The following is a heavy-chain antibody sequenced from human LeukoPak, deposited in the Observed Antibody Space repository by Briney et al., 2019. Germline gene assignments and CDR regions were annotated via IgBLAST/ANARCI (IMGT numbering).Heavy chain of an antibody. V-gene: IGHV4-4*07. CDR2: MYISGST. Sequence: PSETLSLTCTASGASISSYYWSWIRQPAGKGLEWIGRMYISGSTNYNPSLKSRVTMSVDTSKNQFSLKLSSVTAADTAVYYCARENHDSSRVRWFDPWGQGTLVTVSS. CDR1: GASISSYY. J-gene: IGHJ5*02. D-gene: IGHD3-22*01. CDR3: ARENHDSSRVRWFDP.